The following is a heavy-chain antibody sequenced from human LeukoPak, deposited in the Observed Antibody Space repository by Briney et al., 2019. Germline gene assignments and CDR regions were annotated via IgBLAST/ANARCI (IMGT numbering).Heavy chain of an antibody. Sequence: GGSLRLSCAASGFTVSSNYMSWVRQAPGKGLEWVSVIYSGGSTYYADSVKGRFTISRDNSKNTLYLQMNSLRAEDTAVYYCARGAHCSGGSCYGVAFDIWGQGTMVTVSS. J-gene: IGHJ3*02. CDR3: ARGAHCSGGSCYGVAFDI. D-gene: IGHD2-15*01. CDR1: GFTVSSNY. CDR2: IYSGGST. V-gene: IGHV3-53*01.